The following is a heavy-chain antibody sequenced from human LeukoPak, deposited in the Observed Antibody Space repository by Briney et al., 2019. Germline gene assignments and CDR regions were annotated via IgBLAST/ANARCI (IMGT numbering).Heavy chain of an antibody. Sequence: SETLSLTCTVSGGSISNYYWSWIRQPPGKGLEWIGYIYYSGSTNYNPSLKSRVTMSVDTSKNQFSLKLSSVTAADTAVYYCARYDFNKFFDYWGRGTLVTVSS. CDR3: ARYDFNKFFDY. CDR2: IYYSGST. CDR1: GGSISNYY. V-gene: IGHV4-59*01. J-gene: IGHJ4*02. D-gene: IGHD3-3*01.